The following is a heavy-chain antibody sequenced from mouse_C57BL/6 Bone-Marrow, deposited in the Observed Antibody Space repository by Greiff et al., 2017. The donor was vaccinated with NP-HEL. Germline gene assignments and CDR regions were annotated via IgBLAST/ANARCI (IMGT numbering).Heavy chain of an antibody. V-gene: IGHV14-2*01. Sequence: EVQGVESGAELVKPGASVKLSCTASGFNIKDYYMHWVKQRTEQGLEWIGRIDPEDGATKYAPKFQGKATITADTSSNTAYLQLSSLTSEDTAVYYCAELTGSSWFAYWGQGTLVTVSA. CDR3: AELTGSSWFAY. CDR1: GFNIKDYY. J-gene: IGHJ3*01. D-gene: IGHD4-1*01. CDR2: IDPEDGAT.